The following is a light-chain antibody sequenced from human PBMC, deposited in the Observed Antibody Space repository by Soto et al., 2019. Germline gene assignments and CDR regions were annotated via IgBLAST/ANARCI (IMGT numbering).Light chain of an antibody. CDR2: GAS. Sequence: ELVLKKSPATLSLSLGASATLSCRASQSVSSSDLAWYQQKPGQAPRPVIYGASSRATGIPDRFSGSGSGTDCTITLSRLEPEDVEVYYGQQYGSSPRTFGQGTKGDIK. CDR3: QQYGSSPRT. CDR1: QSVSSSD. V-gene: IGKV3-20*01. J-gene: IGKJ1*01.